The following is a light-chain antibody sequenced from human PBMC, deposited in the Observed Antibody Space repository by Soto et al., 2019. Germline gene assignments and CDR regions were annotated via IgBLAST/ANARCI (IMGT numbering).Light chain of an antibody. V-gene: IGKV3-20*01. CDR3: QQYAGPPTT. CDR2: GAS. CDR1: QSVSSY. J-gene: IGKJ5*01. Sequence: EIVLTQSPATLSLSPGERATLSFRASQSVSSYLAWCQQKPGQAPRVIMYGASRRATGIPDRFSGGGSGTDFTLTISRLEPEDFAVYFCQQYAGPPTTFGQGTRLEIK.